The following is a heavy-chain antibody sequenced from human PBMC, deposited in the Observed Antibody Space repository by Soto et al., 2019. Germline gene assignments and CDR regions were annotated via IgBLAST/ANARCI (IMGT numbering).Heavy chain of an antibody. Sequence: SETLSLTCTVSGGSISSYYWSWIRQPAGKGLEWIGRIYTSGSTNYNPSLKSRVTMSVDTSKNQFSPKLSSVTAADTAVYYCARGVAATPWVDYYYGMDVWGQGTTVTVSS. CDR3: ARGVAATPWVDYYYGMDV. CDR1: GGSISSYY. V-gene: IGHV4-4*07. CDR2: IYTSGST. J-gene: IGHJ6*02. D-gene: IGHD2-15*01.